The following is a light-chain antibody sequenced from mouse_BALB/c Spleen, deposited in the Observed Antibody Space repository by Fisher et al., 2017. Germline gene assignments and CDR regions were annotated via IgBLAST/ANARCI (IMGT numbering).Light chain of an antibody. CDR3: HQYHRSPRT. CDR2: STS. Sequence: IVLTQTPAIMSASLGEKVTMTCSASSSVSYMYWYQQKPGSSPRLWIYSTSNLASGVPARFSGSGSGTSYSLTISSMEAEDAATYYCHQYHRSPRTFGGGTKLEIK. CDR1: SSVSY. V-gene: IGKV4-61*01. J-gene: IGKJ1*01.